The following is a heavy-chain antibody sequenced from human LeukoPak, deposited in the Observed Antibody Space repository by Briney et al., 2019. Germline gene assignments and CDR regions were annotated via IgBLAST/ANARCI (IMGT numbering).Heavy chain of an antibody. J-gene: IGHJ4*02. Sequence: GGSLRLSCAASGFTFSSHSMNWVRQAPGKGLEWVSSISSSSSYIYYADSVKGRFTIPRDNSRNTPYLQMNSLRAEDTAVYYCARDIVVVVAATPGYFDYWGQGTLVTVSS. CDR2: ISSSSSYI. V-gene: IGHV3-21*04. CDR1: GFTFSSHS. CDR3: ARDIVVVVAATPGYFDY. D-gene: IGHD2-15*01.